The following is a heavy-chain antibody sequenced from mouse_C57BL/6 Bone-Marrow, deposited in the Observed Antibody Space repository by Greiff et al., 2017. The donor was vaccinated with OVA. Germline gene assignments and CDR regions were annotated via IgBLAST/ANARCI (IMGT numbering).Heavy chain of an antibody. CDR3: AIGDMMVTNYFDY. J-gene: IGHJ2*01. Sequence: VVEPGASVKVSCKASGYTFTSYWMHWVKQRPGQGLEWIGRIHPSDSDTNYNQKFKGKATLTVDKSSSTAYMQLSSLTSEDSAVYYCAIGDMMVTNYFDYWGQGTTLTVSS. CDR2: IHPSDSDT. V-gene: IGHV1-74*04. CDR1: GYTFTSYW. D-gene: IGHD2-3*01.